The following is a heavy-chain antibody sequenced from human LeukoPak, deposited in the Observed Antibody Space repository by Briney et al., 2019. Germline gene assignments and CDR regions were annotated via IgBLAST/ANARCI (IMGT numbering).Heavy chain of an antibody. Sequence: PSETLSLTCTVSGGSISSYYWSWIRQPPGKGLEWIGYIYYSGSTNYNPSLKSLVTISVDTSKNQFSLKLSSVTAADTAVYYCARDQGELPDYWGQGTLVTVSS. D-gene: IGHD1-26*01. J-gene: IGHJ4*02. CDR3: ARDQGELPDY. V-gene: IGHV4-59*01. CDR2: IYYSGST. CDR1: GGSISSYY.